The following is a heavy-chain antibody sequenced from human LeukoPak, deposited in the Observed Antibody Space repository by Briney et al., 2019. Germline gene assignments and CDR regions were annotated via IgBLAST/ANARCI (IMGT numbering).Heavy chain of an antibody. CDR2: ISSSGSTI. J-gene: IGHJ6*03. V-gene: IGHV3-11*04. CDR3: ARDLGYYYYYMDV. Sequence: PGGSLRLSCAASGFTFSDYYMSWIRQAPGKGLEWVSYISSSGSTIYYADSVKGRFTISRDNAKNSLYLQMNGLRAEDTAVYYCARDLGYYYYYMDVWGKGTTVTVSS. CDR1: GFTFSDYY.